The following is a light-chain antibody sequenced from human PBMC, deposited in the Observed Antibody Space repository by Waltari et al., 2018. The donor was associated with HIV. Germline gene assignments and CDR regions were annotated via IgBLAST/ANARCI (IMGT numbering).Light chain of an antibody. Sequence: DIQMTQSPSSLSASIGDRVTITCRASQTISNNLYWYQQKPGNAPKLLLYSASSLQNWVPSRFSGSGSGTDFTLTISSLQHEDFATYYCLQSYSAPRTFGQGTKVEIK. CDR1: QTISNN. J-gene: IGKJ1*01. CDR2: SAS. V-gene: IGKV1-39*01. CDR3: LQSYSAPRT.